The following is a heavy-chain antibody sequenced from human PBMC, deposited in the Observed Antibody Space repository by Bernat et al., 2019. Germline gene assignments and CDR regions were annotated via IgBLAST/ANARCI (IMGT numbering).Heavy chain of an antibody. CDR1: GFTFRSYW. CDR2: IKQVGSEK. V-gene: IGHV3-7*01. Sequence: EVQLVESGGGLVQPGGSLRLSCAASGFTFRSYWMSWVRQAPGKGLEWVANIKQVGSEKYFVDSVKGRFTISRDNAKKSLHLQMNSLRAEDTAVYYCARDLEGSGSYPSDWGQGTLVTVSS. CDR3: ARDLEGSGSYPSD. D-gene: IGHD3-10*01. J-gene: IGHJ4*02.